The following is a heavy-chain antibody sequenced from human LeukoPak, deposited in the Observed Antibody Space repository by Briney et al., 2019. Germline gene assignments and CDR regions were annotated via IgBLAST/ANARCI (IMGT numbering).Heavy chain of an antibody. D-gene: IGHD3-22*01. CDR1: GGTFSSYA. V-gene: IGHV1-69*05. CDR3: ARAPYYYDSSGYSQGGYYYYYMDV. CDR2: IIPIFGTA. J-gene: IGHJ6*03. Sequence: SVKVSCKASGGTFSSYAISWVRQAPGQGLEWMGGIIPIFGTANYAQKFQGRVTITTDESTSTAYMELSGLRSEDTAVYYCARAPYYYDSSGYSQGGYYYYYMDVWGKGTTVTVSS.